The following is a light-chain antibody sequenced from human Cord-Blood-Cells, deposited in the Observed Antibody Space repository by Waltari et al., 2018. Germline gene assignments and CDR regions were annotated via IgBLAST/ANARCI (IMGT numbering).Light chain of an antibody. V-gene: IGKV1-8*01. Sequence: AIRMTQSPSSFSASTGDRVTITCRARQGISSYLARYQQKPGKAPKLLIYAASTLQSGVPSRFSGIGSGTDFTLTISCLQSEDFATYYCQQYYSYPRTFGQGTKVEIK. CDR2: AAS. CDR1: QGISSY. J-gene: IGKJ1*01. CDR3: QQYYSYPRT.